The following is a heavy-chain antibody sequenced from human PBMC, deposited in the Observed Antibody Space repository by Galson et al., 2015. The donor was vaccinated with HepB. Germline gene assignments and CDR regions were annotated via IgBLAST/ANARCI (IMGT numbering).Heavy chain of an antibody. CDR1: GFIFNGYS. V-gene: IGHV3-21*01. D-gene: IGHD2-2*01. Sequence: SLRLSCAASGFIFNGYSMNWVRQAPGKGLEWVASVTSNSVYTYYADSVKGRFTISRDNAKNTLSLQMNSLRAEDTGVYYCARASYCSSSSRYLGYWGQGALVTVSS. CDR2: VTSNSVYT. J-gene: IGHJ4*02. CDR3: ARASYCSSSSRYLGY.